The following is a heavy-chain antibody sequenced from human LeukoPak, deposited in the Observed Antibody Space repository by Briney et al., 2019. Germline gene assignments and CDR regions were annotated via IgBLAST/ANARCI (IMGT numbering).Heavy chain of an antibody. Sequence: SETLSLTCAVYGGSFSGYYWSWIRQPPGKGLEWIGEINHSGSTNYNPSLKSRVTISVDTSKNQLSLKLSSVTAADTAVYYCARDPDRANWFDPWGQGTLVTVSS. CDR3: ARDPDRANWFDP. J-gene: IGHJ5*02. V-gene: IGHV4-34*01. D-gene: IGHD1-14*01. CDR1: GGSFSGYY. CDR2: INHSGST.